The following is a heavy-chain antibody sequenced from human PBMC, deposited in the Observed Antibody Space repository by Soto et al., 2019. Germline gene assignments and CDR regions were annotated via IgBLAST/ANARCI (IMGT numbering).Heavy chain of an antibody. J-gene: IGHJ6*02. V-gene: IGHV1-3*01. CDR2: INAGNGNT. Sequence: AASVKVSCKASGYTFTSYAMHWVRQAPGQRLEWMGWINAGNGNTKYSQKFQGRVTITRDTSASTAYMELSSLSSEDTAVYYCARYCSSTSCSRSSYYYYYGMDVWGQGTTVTVSS. CDR3: ARYCSSTSCSRSSYYYYYGMDV. CDR1: GYTFTSYA. D-gene: IGHD2-2*01.